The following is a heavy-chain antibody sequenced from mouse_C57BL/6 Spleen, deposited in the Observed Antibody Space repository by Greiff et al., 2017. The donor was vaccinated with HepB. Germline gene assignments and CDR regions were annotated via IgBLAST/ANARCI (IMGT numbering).Heavy chain of an antibody. D-gene: IGHD2-4*01. V-gene: IGHV1-15*01. CDR1: GYTFTDYE. J-gene: IGHJ2*01. CDR2: IDPETGAI. Sequence: QVQLQQSGAELVRPGASVTLSCTASGYTFTDYEMHWVKQTPVHGLEWIGSIDPETGAIAYTQKFKGKSILTADKSSSTAYLERRSLTSEDSAVYYSTRMDDCGYFDDWGQGTTLTVSS. CDR3: TRMDDCGYFDD.